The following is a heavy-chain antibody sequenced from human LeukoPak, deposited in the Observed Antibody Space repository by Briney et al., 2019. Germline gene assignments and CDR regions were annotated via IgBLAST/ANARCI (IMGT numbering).Heavy chain of an antibody. CDR1: GGTFSSYT. Sequence: ASVKVSCKASGGTFSSYTISWVRQAPGQGLEWMGRIFPILGIANYAQKFQGRVTITADKSTSTAYMELSSLRSEDTAVYYCARDPGSKAGGSTSILYYYYYYMDVWGKGTTVTVSS. CDR2: IFPILGIA. J-gene: IGHJ6*03. V-gene: IGHV1-69*04. D-gene: IGHD2-2*01. CDR3: ARDPGSKAGGSTSILYYYYYYMDV.